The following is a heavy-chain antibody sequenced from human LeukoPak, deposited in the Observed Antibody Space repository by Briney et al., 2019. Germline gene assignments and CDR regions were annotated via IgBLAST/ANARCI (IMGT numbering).Heavy chain of an antibody. Sequence: SETLSLTCTVSGYSISSGYYWGWIRQPPGNGLEWIGSIYHSGSTYYNPSLKSRVTISVDTSKNQFSLKLSSVTAADTAVYYCARGHYGDYVPFDYWGQGTLVTVSS. V-gene: IGHV4-38-2*02. D-gene: IGHD4-17*01. CDR1: GYSISSGYY. CDR3: ARGHYGDYVPFDY. CDR2: IYHSGST. J-gene: IGHJ4*02.